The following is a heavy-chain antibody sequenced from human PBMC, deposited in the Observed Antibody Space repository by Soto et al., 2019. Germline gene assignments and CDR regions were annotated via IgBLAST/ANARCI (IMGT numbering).Heavy chain of an antibody. CDR1: GGSISSYY. J-gene: IGHJ6*02. V-gene: IGHV4-59*01. Sequence: SETLSLTCTVSGGSISSYYWSWIRQPPGKGLEWIGYIYYSGSTNYNPSLKSRVTISVDTSKNQFSLKLSSVTAADTAVYYCARDRSQSGYSGYDYYYYGMDVWGQGTTVTVSS. CDR3: ARDRSQSGYSGYDYYYYGMDV. D-gene: IGHD5-12*01. CDR2: IYYSGST.